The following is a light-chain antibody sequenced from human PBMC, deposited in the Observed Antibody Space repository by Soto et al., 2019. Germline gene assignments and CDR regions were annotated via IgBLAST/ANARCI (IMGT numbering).Light chain of an antibody. CDR2: KAS. Sequence: EIQMTQSPSTLSGSVGDRVTITCRASQTISSWLAWYQQKPGKAPKLLIYKASTLKSGVPPRFSGSGSGTEFTLTISSLQPDDFATYYCQHYNSYSEAFGQGSKV. CDR1: QTISSW. J-gene: IGKJ1*01. V-gene: IGKV1-5*03. CDR3: QHYNSYSEA.